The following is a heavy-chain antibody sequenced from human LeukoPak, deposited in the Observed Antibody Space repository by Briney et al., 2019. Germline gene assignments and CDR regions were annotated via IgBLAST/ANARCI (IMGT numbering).Heavy chain of an antibody. D-gene: IGHD1-1*01. CDR1: GFTFTFGSYW. CDR2: IKPDGSEK. V-gene: IGHV3-7*01. CDR3: ASNTNG. J-gene: IGHJ4*02. Sequence: GGSLRLSCAASGFTFTFGSYWMSWVRQAPGKGLEWVAHIKPDGSEKYYVDSVKGRFTISRDNAKNSLYLQMNSLRAEDTAVYYCASNTNGWGQGTLVTVSS.